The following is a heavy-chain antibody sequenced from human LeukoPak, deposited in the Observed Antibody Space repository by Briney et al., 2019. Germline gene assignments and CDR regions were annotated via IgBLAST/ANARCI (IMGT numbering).Heavy chain of an antibody. Sequence: PGGSLRLSCAASGFTFSSYSMNWVRQAPGKGLEWVSYISSSSSTIYYADSVKGRLTISRDNAKNSLYLQMNSLRAEDTAVYYCASNLLPDDYWGQGTLVTVSS. J-gene: IGHJ4*02. CDR1: GFTFSSYS. V-gene: IGHV3-48*01. CDR2: ISSSSSTI. CDR3: ASNLLPDDY. D-gene: IGHD2-15*01.